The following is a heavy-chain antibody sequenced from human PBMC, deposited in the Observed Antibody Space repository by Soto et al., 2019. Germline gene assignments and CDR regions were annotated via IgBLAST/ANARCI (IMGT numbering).Heavy chain of an antibody. CDR1: GYNFTSYG. V-gene: IGHV1-18*01. CDR2: ISPHNDRT. Sequence: QVQLVQSGADVKKPGASVKVSCKASGYNFTSYGISWVRQAPGQGVEWMGWISPHNDRTKYAQRYQDRVTMTTETPTSTVYMELGSLRSDDTAVYYCARDLYYSSGRYFDHDAFDIWGQGTVVTVSS. D-gene: IGHD6-19*01. CDR3: ARDLYYSSGRYFDHDAFDI. J-gene: IGHJ3*02.